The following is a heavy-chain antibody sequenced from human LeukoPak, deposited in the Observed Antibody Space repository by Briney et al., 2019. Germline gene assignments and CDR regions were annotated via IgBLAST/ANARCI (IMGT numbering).Heavy chain of an antibody. Sequence: SETLSLTCTVSGGSISSYYWSWIRQPPGKGLEWIGYIYYSGSTNYNPSLKSRVTISVDTSKNQFSLKLSSVTAADTAVYYCARAWIPGPGGYFDYWGPGTLVTVSS. J-gene: IGHJ4*02. V-gene: IGHV4-59*01. CDR3: ARAWIPGPGGYFDY. CDR2: IYYSGST. CDR1: GGSISSYY. D-gene: IGHD5-18*01.